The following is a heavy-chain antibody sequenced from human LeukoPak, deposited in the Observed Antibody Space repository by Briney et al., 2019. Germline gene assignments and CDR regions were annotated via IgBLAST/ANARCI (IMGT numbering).Heavy chain of an antibody. Sequence: GGSLRLSCAASGFAFSNSWMTWVRQAPGKGLEWVANINHDGSEKYYVDSMKGRFTISRDNVKNSLYLQVNSLRAEDTAVYYCARDSGHGGIFDYWGQGTLVTVSS. CDR2: INHDGSEK. CDR1: GFAFSNSW. V-gene: IGHV3-7*01. J-gene: IGHJ4*02. D-gene: IGHD3-16*01. CDR3: ARDSGHGGIFDY.